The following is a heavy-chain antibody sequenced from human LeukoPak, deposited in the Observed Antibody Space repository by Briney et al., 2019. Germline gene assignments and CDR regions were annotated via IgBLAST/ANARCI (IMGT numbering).Heavy chain of an antibody. J-gene: IGHJ4*02. CDR1: GYTFTSYY. CDR3: ARALGRDSGARLYYYDSSGMGRFDY. D-gene: IGHD3-22*01. CDR2: INPNSGGT. Sequence: ASVKVSCKASGYTFTSYYMHWVRQAPGQGLEWMGRINPNSGGTNYAQKFQGRVTMTRDTSISTAYMELSRLRSDDTAVYYCARALGRDSGARLYYYDSSGMGRFDYWGQGTLVTVSS. V-gene: IGHV1-2*06.